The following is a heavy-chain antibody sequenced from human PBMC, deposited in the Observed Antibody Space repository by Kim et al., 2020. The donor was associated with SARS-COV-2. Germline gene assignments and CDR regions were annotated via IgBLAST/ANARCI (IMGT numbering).Heavy chain of an antibody. CDR1: GGTFSSYA. Sequence: SVKVSCKASGGTFSSYAISWVRQAPGQGLEWMGGIIPIFGTANYAQKFQGRVTITADESTSTAYMELSSLRSEDTAVYYCARKNLSAMVTKWSVPDYYYYGMDVWGQGTTVTVSS. CDR2: IIPIFGTA. D-gene: IGHD5-18*01. CDR3: ARKNLSAMVTKWSVPDYYYYGMDV. J-gene: IGHJ6*02. V-gene: IGHV1-69*13.